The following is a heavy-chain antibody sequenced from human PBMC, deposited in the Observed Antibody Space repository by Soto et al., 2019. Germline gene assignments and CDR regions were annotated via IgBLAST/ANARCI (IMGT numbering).Heavy chain of an antibody. CDR3: ARQAAAGKYYYAMDV. CDR1: GYSFTSYW. D-gene: IGHD6-13*01. Sequence: GESLKISCNGSGYSFTSYWISWVRQMPGKGLEGMVIIYPGDSDTRYSPSFQGQVTISADKSINTTYLQWSSLKASDTAIYYCARQAAAGKYYYAMDVWGQGTTVTVSS. V-gene: IGHV5-51*01. CDR2: IYPGDSDT. J-gene: IGHJ6*02.